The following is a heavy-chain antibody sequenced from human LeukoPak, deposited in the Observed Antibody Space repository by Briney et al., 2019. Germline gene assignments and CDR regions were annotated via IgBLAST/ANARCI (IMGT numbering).Heavy chain of an antibody. CDR1: GGSFSGYY. Sequence: PSETLSLTCAVYGGSFSGYYWSWTSHPPGTGLEWIGEINYSGSTNYHPSLKSRVPISVDTSKNQFSLKRSSVTAADTAVYYCARGRKCYGSGSSRGYYFDYSGQGNLVTVSS. D-gene: IGHD3-10*01. V-gene: IGHV4-34*01. CDR2: INYSGST. J-gene: IGHJ4*02. CDR3: ARGRKCYGSGSSRGYYFDY.